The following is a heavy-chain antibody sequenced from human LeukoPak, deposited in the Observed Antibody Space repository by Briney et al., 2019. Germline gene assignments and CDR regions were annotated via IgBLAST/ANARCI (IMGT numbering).Heavy chain of an antibody. CDR1: GGSISSYY. CDR2: IYYSGST. J-gene: IGHJ6*03. Sequence: SETLSLTCTVSGGSISSYYWSWIRQPPGKGLEWIGYIYYSGSTNYNPSLKSRVTISVDTSKNQFSLKLSSVTAADTAVYYCARHMYSSSWYGGKGYYYYYYMDVWGKGTKVTVSS. V-gene: IGHV4-59*08. D-gene: IGHD6-13*01. CDR3: ARHMYSSSWYGGKGYYYYYYMDV.